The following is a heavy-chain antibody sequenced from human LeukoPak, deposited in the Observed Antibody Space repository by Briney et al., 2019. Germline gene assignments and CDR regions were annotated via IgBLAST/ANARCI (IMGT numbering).Heavy chain of an antibody. V-gene: IGHV4-59*01. Sequence: KSSETLSLTCTVSGGSISSYYWSWVRQSPGKGLEWFGYVYYSGSSNYNPSLKSRVTISVDTSKNHFSLKLTSVTAADTAVYYCARYGSAWAFDYWGQGALVTVSS. CDR1: GGSISSYY. D-gene: IGHD1-26*01. CDR3: ARYGSAWAFDY. J-gene: IGHJ4*02. CDR2: VYYSGSS.